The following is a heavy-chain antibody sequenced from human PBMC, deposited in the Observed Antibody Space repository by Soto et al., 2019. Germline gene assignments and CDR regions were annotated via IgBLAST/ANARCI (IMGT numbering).Heavy chain of an antibody. V-gene: IGHV5-51*01. CDR3: ARPAGANRDAFDI. J-gene: IGHJ3*02. D-gene: IGHD1-26*01. CDR1: GYSLTSYW. CDR2: IYPGDSDT. Sequence: GEALKISWKGSGYSLTSYWIGWVRQMLGKGLEWMGIIYPGDSDTRYSPSFQGQVTISADKSISTAYLQWSSLKASDTAMYYCARPAGANRDAFDIWGQGTMVTV.